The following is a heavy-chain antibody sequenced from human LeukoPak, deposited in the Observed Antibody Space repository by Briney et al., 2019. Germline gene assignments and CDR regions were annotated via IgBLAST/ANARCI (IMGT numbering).Heavy chain of an antibody. CDR1: GGSISSSNW. V-gene: IGHV4-4*02. CDR2: IYHSGST. D-gene: IGHD5-18*01. CDR3: ARHVKGSYGLRYFDY. Sequence: KPSETLSLTCAVSGGSISSSNWWSWVRQPPGKGLEWIGEIYHSGSTNYNPSLKSRVTISVDTSKNQFSLKLSSVTAADTAVYYCARHVKGSYGLRYFDYWGQGTLVTVSS. J-gene: IGHJ4*02.